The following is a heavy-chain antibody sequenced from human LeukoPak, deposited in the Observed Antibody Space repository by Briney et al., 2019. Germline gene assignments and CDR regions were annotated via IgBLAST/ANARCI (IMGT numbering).Heavy chain of an antibody. CDR1: GVSISSGGYY. J-gene: IGHJ5*02. V-gene: IGHV4-31*03. CDR2: IYYSGST. D-gene: IGHD3-10*01. Sequence: SETLSLTCTVSGVSISSGGYYLSWIRQHPGKGLEWIGYIYYSGSTYYNPSLKSRVTISVHTSKNQFSLKLSSVTAADTAVYYCARVSWFGELYNWFDPWGKGTLVTVSS. CDR3: ARVSWFGELYNWFDP.